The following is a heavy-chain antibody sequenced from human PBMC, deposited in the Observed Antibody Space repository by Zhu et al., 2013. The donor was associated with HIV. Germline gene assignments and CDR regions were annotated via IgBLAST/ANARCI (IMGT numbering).Heavy chain of an antibody. V-gene: IGHV1-69*02. CDR3: ASAVRFGESTHHPHYYYYYGMDV. CDR2: IIPILGIA. D-gene: IGHD3-10*01. J-gene: IGHJ6*02. CDR1: GGTFSSYT. Sequence: QVQLVQSGAEVKKPGSSVKVSCKASGGTFSSYTISWVRQAPGQGLEWMGRIIPILGIANYAQKFQGRVTITADKSTSTAYMELSSLRSEDTAVYYCASAVRFGESTHHPHYYYYYGMDVWGQGTTVTVSS.